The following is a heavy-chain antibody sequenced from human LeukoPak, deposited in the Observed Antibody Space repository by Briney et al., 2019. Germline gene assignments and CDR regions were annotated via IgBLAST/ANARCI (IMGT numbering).Heavy chain of an antibody. CDR1: GGSISSSSYY. V-gene: IGHV4-61*05. J-gene: IGHJ4*02. Sequence: PSETLSLTCTVSGGSISSSSYYWGWIRQPPGKGLEWIGYIYYSGSTNYNPSLKSRVTISVDTSKNQFSLKLSSVTAADTAVYYCARHGGIAAAAPPFDYWGQGTLVTVSS. D-gene: IGHD6-13*01. CDR3: ARHGGIAAAAPPFDY. CDR2: IYYSGST.